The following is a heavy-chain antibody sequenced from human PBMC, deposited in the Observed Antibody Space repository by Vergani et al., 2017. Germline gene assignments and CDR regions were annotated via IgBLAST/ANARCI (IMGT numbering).Heavy chain of an antibody. D-gene: IGHD1-26*01. J-gene: IGHJ5*02. CDR1: GGSISSSSYY. CDR3: ARDYRYSGSQGFDP. Sequence: QLQLQESGPGLVKPSETLSLTCTVSGGSISSSSYYWGWIRQPPGKGLEWIGYIYYSGSTYYNPSLKSRVTISVDTSKNQFSLKLSSVTAADTAVYYCARDYRYSGSQGFDPWGQGTLVTVSS. V-gene: IGHV4-30-4*08. CDR2: IYYSGST.